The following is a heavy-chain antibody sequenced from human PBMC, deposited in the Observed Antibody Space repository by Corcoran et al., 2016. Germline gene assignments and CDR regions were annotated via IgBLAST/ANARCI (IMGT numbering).Heavy chain of an antibody. CDR1: GYTFTSYY. CDR3: ARVCPGGCSGGSCYWFDP. Sequence: QVQLVQSGAEVKKPGASVKVSCKASGYTFTSYYMHWVRQAPGQGLEWMGIINPSGGSTSYAQKFQGRVTMTRDTSTSTVYMELSSLRSEDTAVYYCARVCPGGCSGGSCYWFDPWGQGTLVTVSS. J-gene: IGHJ5*02. D-gene: IGHD2-15*01. CDR2: INPSGGST. V-gene: IGHV1-46*01.